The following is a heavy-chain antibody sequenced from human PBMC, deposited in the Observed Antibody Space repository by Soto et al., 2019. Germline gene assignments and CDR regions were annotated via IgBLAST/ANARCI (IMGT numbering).Heavy chain of an antibody. CDR1: GYTFTSYG. CDR2: ISAYNGNT. D-gene: IGHD3-9*01. CDR3: ARGLRYFDWLPRGLYYMDV. Sequence: ASVKVSCKASGYTFTSYGISWVRQAPGQGLEWMGWISAYNGNTNYAQKLQGRVTMTTDTSTSTAYMELRSLRSDDTAVYYCARGLRYFDWLPRGLYYMDVWGKGTTVTVSS. V-gene: IGHV1-18*01. J-gene: IGHJ6*03.